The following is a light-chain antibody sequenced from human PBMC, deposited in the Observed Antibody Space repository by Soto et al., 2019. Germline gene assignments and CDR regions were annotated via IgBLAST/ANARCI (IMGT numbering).Light chain of an antibody. CDR3: QSYDSSLSVLVV. Sequence: QAVVTQPPSVSGVPGQRVTISCTGSSSNIGAGYDVHWYQQLPGTAPKLLIYGNSNRPSGVPDRFSGSKSGTSASLAITGLQAEDEADYYCQSYDSSLSVLVVFGGGTKVTVL. V-gene: IGLV1-40*01. J-gene: IGLJ2*01. CDR2: GNS. CDR1: SSNIGAGYD.